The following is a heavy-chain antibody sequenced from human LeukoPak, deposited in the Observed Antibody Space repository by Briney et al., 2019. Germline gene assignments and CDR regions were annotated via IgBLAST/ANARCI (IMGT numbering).Heavy chain of an antibody. V-gene: IGHV4-59*01. J-gene: IGHJ4*02. CDR1: GVSMNSYY. CDR3: ARGDFWSGSQPFDY. D-gene: IGHD3-3*01. Sequence: SETLSLTCSVSGVSMNSYYWSWIRQPPGKELEWLAYIFYTGGTNYNPSLKSLVTISVDTSKNQFSLTLNSVTAADTAVYYCARGDFWSGSQPFDYWGQGILVTVSS. CDR2: IFYTGGT.